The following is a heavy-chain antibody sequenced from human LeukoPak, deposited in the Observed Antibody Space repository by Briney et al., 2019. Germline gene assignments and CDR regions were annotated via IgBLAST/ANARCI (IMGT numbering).Heavy chain of an antibody. J-gene: IGHJ3*02. CDR3: ARIRSDAFDI. Sequence: GGSLRLSCAASGFTFSSYSMNWVRQAPGKGLEWVSSISSSSSYMYYADSVKGRFTISRDNAKNSLYLQMNSLRAEDTAVYYCARIRSDAFDIWGQGTMVTVSS. CDR1: GFTFSSYS. CDR2: ISSSSSYM. V-gene: IGHV3-21*01.